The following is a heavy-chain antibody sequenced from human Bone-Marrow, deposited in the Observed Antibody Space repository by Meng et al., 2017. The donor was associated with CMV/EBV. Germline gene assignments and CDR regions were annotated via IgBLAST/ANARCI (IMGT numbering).Heavy chain of an antibody. CDR3: AHTPIFGVVIWVNWFDP. V-gene: IGHV2-5*01. D-gene: IGHD3-3*01. CDR1: GGSVSSGDYY. CDR2: IYWNDDK. Sequence: TLSLTCTVSGGSVSSGDYYWSWIRQPPGKGLEWLALIYWNDDKRYSPSLKSRLTITKDTSKNQVVLTMTNMDPVDTATYYCAHTPIFGVVIWVNWFDPWGEGTLVTVSS. J-gene: IGHJ5*02.